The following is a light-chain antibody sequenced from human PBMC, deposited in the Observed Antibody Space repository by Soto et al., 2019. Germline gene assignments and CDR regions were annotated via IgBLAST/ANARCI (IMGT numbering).Light chain of an antibody. CDR2: GAS. V-gene: IGKV3-20*01. CDR3: PQFGNSQYT. J-gene: IGKJ2*01. Sequence: EIVLTQSPCTLSLSPGERATLSCRASQSVSSSYLAWYQQKPGQAPRLLFYGASSRATGIPDRFSGSGSGTDFTLTISRLETEHFAEYYCPQFGNSQYTFGQGTRLEIK. CDR1: QSVSSSY.